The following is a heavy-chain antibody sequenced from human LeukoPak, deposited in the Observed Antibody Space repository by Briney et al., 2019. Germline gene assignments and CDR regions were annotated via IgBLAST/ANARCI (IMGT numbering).Heavy chain of an antibody. J-gene: IGHJ3*02. D-gene: IGHD3-16*01. CDR3: ARDFGYDDAFDI. CDR1: GGSISSYY. CDR2: IYYSGST. Sequence: PSETLSLTCTVSGGSISSYYWSWIRQPPGKGLEWIGYIYYSGSTNYNPSLKSRVTISVDTSENQFSLKLSSVTAADTAVYYCARDFGYDDAFDIWGQGTMVTVSS. V-gene: IGHV4-59*01.